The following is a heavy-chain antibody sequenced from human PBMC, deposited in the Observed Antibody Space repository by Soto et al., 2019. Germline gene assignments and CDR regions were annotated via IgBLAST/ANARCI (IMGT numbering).Heavy chain of an antibody. J-gene: IGHJ4*01. CDR3: TTDSRFTMILGRFEF. V-gene: IGHV3-15*07. CDR1: GFTFSTAW. D-gene: IGHD3-22*01. CDR2: IKSKINGGTT. Sequence: EVQLVESGGGLVKPGGYLTLSCAASGFTFSTAWINWVRKAPGKGLEWVGRIKSKINGGTTDLAAAVKGSFAISRDDSTDMWYLQMNSLTPDDTAMYYCTTDSRFTMILGRFEFWGHGTLVTVSS.